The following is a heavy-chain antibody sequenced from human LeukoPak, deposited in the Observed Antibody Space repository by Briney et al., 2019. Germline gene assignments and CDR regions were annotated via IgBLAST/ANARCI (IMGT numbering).Heavy chain of an antibody. CDR2: IWYDGSNK. CDR1: GFTFSSYG. Sequence: GGSLRLSCAASGFTFSSYGMHWVRQAPGKGLEWVAVIWYDGSNKYYADSVKGRFTISRDNSKNSLYLLMTSLRAEDTAVYYCAKEVEGWLQLGYFDYWGQGTLVTVSS. V-gene: IGHV3-33*06. D-gene: IGHD5-24*01. J-gene: IGHJ4*02. CDR3: AKEVEGWLQLGYFDY.